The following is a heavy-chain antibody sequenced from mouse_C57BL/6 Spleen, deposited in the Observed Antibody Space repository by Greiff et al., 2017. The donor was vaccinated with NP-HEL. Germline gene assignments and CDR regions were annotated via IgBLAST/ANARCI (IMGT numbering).Heavy chain of an antibody. J-gene: IGHJ4*01. Sequence: QVQLQQPGAELVKPGASVKMSCKASGYTFTSYWITWVKQRPGQGLEWIGDIYPGSGSTNYNEKFKSKATLTVDTSTSTAYMQLSSLTSEDSAVYYCARADWDENYYAMDYWGQGTSVTVSS. V-gene: IGHV1-55*01. CDR1: GYTFTSYW. CDR3: ARADWDENYYAMDY. D-gene: IGHD4-1*01. CDR2: IYPGSGST.